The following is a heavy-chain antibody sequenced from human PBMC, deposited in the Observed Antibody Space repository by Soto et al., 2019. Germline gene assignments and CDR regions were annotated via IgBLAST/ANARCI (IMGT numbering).Heavy chain of an antibody. J-gene: IGHJ5*02. CDR2: IYYSGST. CDR3: ARFPTRILCFDP. Sequence: SETLSLTCTVSGGSIRSGDYYWSWIRQPPGKGLEWIGYIYYSGSTYYNPSLKSRVTISVDTSKNQFSLKLSSVTAADTAVYYCARFPTRILCFDPWGQGTLVTVSS. CDR1: GGSIRSGDYY. V-gene: IGHV4-30-4*01. D-gene: IGHD2-15*01.